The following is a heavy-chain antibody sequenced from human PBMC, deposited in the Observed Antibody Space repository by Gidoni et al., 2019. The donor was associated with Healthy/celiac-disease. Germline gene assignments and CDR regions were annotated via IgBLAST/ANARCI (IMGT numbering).Heavy chain of an antibody. CDR1: GYTFNSYD. Sequence: QVQLVQSGAEVKKPGASVKVSCQASGYTFNSYDINWVRQATGQGLEWMGWMNPNSGNTGYAQKFQGRVTMTRNTSISTAYMELSSLRSEDTAVYYCARSPRRIGVVVAAIYPFDYWGQGTLVTVSS. D-gene: IGHD2-15*01. CDR2: MNPNSGNT. V-gene: IGHV1-8*01. J-gene: IGHJ4*02. CDR3: ARSPRRIGVVVAAIYPFDY.